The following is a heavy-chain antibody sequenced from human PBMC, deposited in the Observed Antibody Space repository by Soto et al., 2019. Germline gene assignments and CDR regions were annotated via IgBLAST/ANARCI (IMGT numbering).Heavy chain of an antibody. CDR3: ARTRITMVRGGSDHYYRLDV. V-gene: IGHV4-31*03. CDR2: IYYSGST. Sequence: SETLSLTCTVSGGSISSGGYYWSWIRQHPGKGLEWIGYIYYSGSTYYNPSLKSRVTISVDTSKNQFSLKLSSVTAADTAVYYCARTRITMVRGGSDHYYRLDVWGQGTTVTVSS. J-gene: IGHJ6*02. D-gene: IGHD3-10*01. CDR1: GGSISSGGYY.